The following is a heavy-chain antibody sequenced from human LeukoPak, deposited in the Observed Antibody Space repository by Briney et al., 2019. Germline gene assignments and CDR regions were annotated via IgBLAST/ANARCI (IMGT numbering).Heavy chain of an antibody. CDR1: GYTFTGYY. J-gene: IGHJ4*02. Sequence: ASVKVSCKASGYTFTGYYMHWVRQAPGQGLEWMGWINPNSGGTNYAQKFQGRVTMTRDTSISTAYMELSRLRSDDTAVYYCARDSGDILTGDYYFDYWGQGTLVTVSS. V-gene: IGHV1-2*02. D-gene: IGHD3-9*01. CDR2: INPNSGGT. CDR3: ARDSGDILTGDYYFDY.